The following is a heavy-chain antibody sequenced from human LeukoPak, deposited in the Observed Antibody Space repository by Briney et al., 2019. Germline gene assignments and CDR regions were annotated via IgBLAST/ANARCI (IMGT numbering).Heavy chain of an antibody. CDR1: GYSFTSYW. Sequence: GESLKISCKGSGYSFTSYWIGWVRQMPGKGLEWMGIIYPGDSDTRYSPSFQGQVTISADKPISTAYLQWSSLKASDTAMYYCARQHYDFWSGSPRAFDIWGQGTMVTVSS. CDR3: ARQHYDFWSGSPRAFDI. D-gene: IGHD3-3*01. V-gene: IGHV5-51*01. CDR2: IYPGDSDT. J-gene: IGHJ3*02.